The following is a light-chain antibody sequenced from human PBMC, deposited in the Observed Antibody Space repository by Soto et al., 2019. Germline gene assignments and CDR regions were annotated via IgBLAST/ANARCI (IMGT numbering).Light chain of an antibody. CDR1: QSVSSY. Sequence: EIVLTQSPATLSLSPGERATLSCRASQSVSSYLAWYQQKPGQAPRLLIYDASNRATGIPARFSGSGPGTDFTLTISSLEPEYFAVYYCQQRSNWHQLTFGGGTKVEIK. J-gene: IGKJ4*01. V-gene: IGKV3D-11*02. CDR3: QQRSNWHQLT. CDR2: DAS.